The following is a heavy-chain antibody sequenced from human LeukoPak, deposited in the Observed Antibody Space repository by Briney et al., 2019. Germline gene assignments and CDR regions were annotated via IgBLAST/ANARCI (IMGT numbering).Heavy chain of an antibody. CDR3: ARDLPGSSSPGY. J-gene: IGHJ4*02. Sequence: PSETLSLTCIVSNGSISTYYWSWIRQPPGKGLEWIGYIDYSGSTNYNPSLKSRVTMSLDTSKNHFSLKLSSVTAADTAVYYCARDLPGSSSPGYWGQGTLVTVSS. V-gene: IGHV4-59*12. D-gene: IGHD6-13*01. CDR2: IDYSGST. CDR1: NGSISTYY.